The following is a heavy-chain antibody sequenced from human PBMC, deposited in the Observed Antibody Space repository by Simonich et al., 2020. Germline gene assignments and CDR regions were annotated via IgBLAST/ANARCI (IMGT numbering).Heavy chain of an antibody. CDR1: GYTFTGYY. CDR3: ARVPGIYYYYGMDV. CDR2: NNPNSGGT. D-gene: IGHD3-10*01. J-gene: IGHJ6*02. V-gene: IGHV1-2*06. Sequence: GAEVKKPGASVKVSCKASGYTFTGYYMHWGRQAPGQGLEWMGRNNPNSGGTNDAQKFQGRVTMTRDTSISTAYMELSRLRTDDTAVYYCARVPGIYYYYGMDVWGQGTTVTVSS.